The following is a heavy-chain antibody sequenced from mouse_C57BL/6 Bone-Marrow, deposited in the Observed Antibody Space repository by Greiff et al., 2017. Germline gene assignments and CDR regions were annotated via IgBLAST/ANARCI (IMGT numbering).Heavy chain of an antibody. CDR2: IDPSDSYT. Sequence: QVQLKQPGAELVRPGTSVKLSCKASGYTFTSYWMHWVKQRPGQGLEWIGVIDPSDSYTNYNQKFKGKATLTVDTSSSTAYVQLSSLTSEDSAVYYCARYDYDGFAYWGQGTLVTVSA. D-gene: IGHD2-4*01. J-gene: IGHJ3*01. CDR1: GYTFTSYW. CDR3: ARYDYDGFAY. V-gene: IGHV1-59*01.